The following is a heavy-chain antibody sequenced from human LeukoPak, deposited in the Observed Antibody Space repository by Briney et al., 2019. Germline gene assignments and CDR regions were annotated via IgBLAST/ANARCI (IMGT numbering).Heavy chain of an antibody. CDR1: GYTLTDYY. J-gene: IGHJ4*02. CDR2: INPNSGGT. CDR3: ARVGYYESSGYYEY. Sequence: ASVKVSCKASGYTLTDYYMHWVRQAPGQGLEWMGRINPNSGGTNYAQKFQGRVTMTRDTSISTVYMELSRLRSDDTAVYYCARVGYYESSGYYEYWGQGTLVTISS. V-gene: IGHV1-2*06. D-gene: IGHD3-22*01.